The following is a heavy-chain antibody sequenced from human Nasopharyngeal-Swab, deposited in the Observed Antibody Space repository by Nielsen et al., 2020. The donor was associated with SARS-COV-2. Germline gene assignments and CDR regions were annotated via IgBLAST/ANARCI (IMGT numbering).Heavy chain of an antibody. J-gene: IGHJ6*02. Sequence: GGSLSLSCAASGFTFTNYNFNWVRQAPGKGLEWVSSISSSSSSYIYYADSVKGRFTISRDNAKNSLYLQMNSLRAEDTAVYYCARDGLDYDFWSAYFMDVWGQGTTVTVSS. CDR2: ISSSSSSYI. CDR3: ARDGLDYDFWSAYFMDV. D-gene: IGHD3-3*01. V-gene: IGHV3-21*01. CDR1: GFTFTNYN.